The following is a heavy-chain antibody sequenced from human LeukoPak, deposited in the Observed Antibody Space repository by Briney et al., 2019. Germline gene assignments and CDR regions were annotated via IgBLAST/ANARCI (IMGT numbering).Heavy chain of an antibody. CDR2: ISWNSATV. CDR3: AKTKGGDGYLDAFDL. V-gene: IGHV3-9*01. J-gene: IGHJ3*01. D-gene: IGHD5-24*01. CDR1: GFIFDDYA. Sequence: PGRSLRLSCAASGFIFDDYAMHWVRQAPGKGLAWVSGISWNSATVGYADSVEGRFTISRDNAKNSLYLQMNSLRPEDTALYYCAKTKGGDGYLDAFDLWGQGTMVTVSS.